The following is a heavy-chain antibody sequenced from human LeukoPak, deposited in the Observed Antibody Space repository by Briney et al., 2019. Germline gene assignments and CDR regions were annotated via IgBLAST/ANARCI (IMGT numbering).Heavy chain of an antibody. D-gene: IGHD7-27*01. J-gene: IGHJ4*02. V-gene: IGHV4-61*01. Sequence: SETLSLTCTVSGGSVSSGSYYWSWIRQPPGKGLEWIGYIYYSGSTNYNPSLKSRVTISVDTSKNQFSLKLSSVTAADTAVYYCARGSNWGDYWGQGTLVTVSS. CDR3: ARGSNWGDY. CDR2: IYYSGST. CDR1: GGSVSSGSYY.